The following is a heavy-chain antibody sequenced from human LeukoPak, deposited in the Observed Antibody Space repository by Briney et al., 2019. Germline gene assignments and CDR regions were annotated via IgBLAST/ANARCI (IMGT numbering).Heavy chain of an antibody. D-gene: IGHD2-8*01. CDR3: VKENGLGPNYFDY. Sequence: GGSLRLSCVASEIIFSSYAMTWVRQAPGKGLEWVSGISGSGGNTYYANSVKGRFTISRDKSRNTVYLQMNSLRVEDTAVYYCVKENGLGPNYFDYWGQGTLVTVSS. J-gene: IGHJ4*02. CDR1: EIIFSSYA. CDR2: ISGSGGNT. V-gene: IGHV3-23*01.